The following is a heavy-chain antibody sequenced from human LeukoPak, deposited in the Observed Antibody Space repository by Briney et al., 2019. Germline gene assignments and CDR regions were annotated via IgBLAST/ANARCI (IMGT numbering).Heavy chain of an antibody. Sequence: SETLSLTCAVYSGSFSGYYWSWIRQPPGKGLEWIGEINHSGSTNYNPSLKSRVTISVDTSKNQFSLKLSSVTAADTAVYYCARAGLGYCSSTSCLKPRFDPWGQGTLVTVSS. V-gene: IGHV4-34*01. D-gene: IGHD2-2*01. J-gene: IGHJ5*02. CDR2: INHSGST. CDR3: ARAGLGYCSSTSCLKPRFDP. CDR1: SGSFSGYY.